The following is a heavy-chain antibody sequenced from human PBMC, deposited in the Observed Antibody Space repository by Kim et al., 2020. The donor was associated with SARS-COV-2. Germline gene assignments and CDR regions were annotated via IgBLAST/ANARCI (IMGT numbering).Heavy chain of an antibody. CDR1: GGSVSSSSYY. CDR2: MFYSVTT. J-gene: IGHJ5*02. D-gene: IGHD3-10*01. Sequence: SETLSLTCTVSGGSVSSSSYYWGWIRQPPGKGLEWIGSMFYSVTTYYNPSLKSRVTISVDTSKNQLALKVTSVTAADTAVYYCARLGGYSWFDPWGQGT. CDR3: ARLGGYSWFDP. V-gene: IGHV4-39*01.